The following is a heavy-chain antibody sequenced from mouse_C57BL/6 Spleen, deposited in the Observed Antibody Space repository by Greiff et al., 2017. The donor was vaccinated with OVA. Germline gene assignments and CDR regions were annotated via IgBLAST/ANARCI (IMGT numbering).Heavy chain of an antibody. V-gene: IGHV3-6*01. J-gene: IGHJ4*01. CDR2: ISYDGSN. CDR1: GYSITSGYY. CDR3: ARRLGQGYAMDY. D-gene: IGHD4-1*01. Sequence: DVKLQESGPGLVKPSQSLSLTCSVTGYSITSGYYWNWIRQFPGNKLEWMGYISYDGSNNYNPSLKNRISITRDTSKNQFFLKLNSVTTEDTATYYCARRLGQGYAMDYWGQGTSVTVSS.